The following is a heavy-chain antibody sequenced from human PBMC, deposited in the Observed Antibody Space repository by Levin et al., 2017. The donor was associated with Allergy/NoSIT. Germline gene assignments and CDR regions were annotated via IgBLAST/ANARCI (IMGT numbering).Heavy chain of an antibody. J-gene: IGHJ6*02. CDR2: ISYDGSNK. D-gene: IGHD3-16*01. CDR3: AKVRSKDYVWGSTSDYYYDGMDV. V-gene: IGHV3-30*18. Sequence: GGSLRLSCAASGFTFSSYGMHWVRQAPGKGLEWVAVISYDGSNKYYADSVKGRFTISRDNSKNTLYLQMNSLRAEDTAVYYCAKVRSKDYVWGSTSDYYYDGMDVWGQGTTVTVSS. CDR1: GFTFSSYG.